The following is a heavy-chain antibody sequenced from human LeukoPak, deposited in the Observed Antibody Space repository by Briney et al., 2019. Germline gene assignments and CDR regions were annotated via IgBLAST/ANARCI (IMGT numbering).Heavy chain of an antibody. D-gene: IGHD6-6*01. CDR2: ISYDGSNK. J-gene: IGHJ6*04. CDR1: GFTFSSYG. Sequence: GGSLRLSCAASGFTFSSYGMHWVRQAPGKGLEWVAVISYDGSNKYYADSVKGRFTISRDNSKNTLYLQMNSLSAEDPAVIYLAKYFRSSSGDVWGKGTTVTVSS. CDR3: AKYFRSSSGDV. V-gene: IGHV3-30*18.